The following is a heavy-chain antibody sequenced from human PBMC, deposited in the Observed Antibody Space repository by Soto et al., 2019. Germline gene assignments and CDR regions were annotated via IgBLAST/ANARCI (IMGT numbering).Heavy chain of an antibody. Sequence: EASVQVSCKASGYTFTSYGIHWVRQAPGQRLEWMGWINAANGDTKYSPKFQGRVTITRDTSASTAYMELSSLRSEDTAVYYCVRRHVSATGIDWFDPWGQGTLVTVSS. CDR1: GYTFTSYG. CDR3: VRRHVSATGIDWFDP. CDR2: INAANGDT. V-gene: IGHV1-3*01. D-gene: IGHD6-13*01. J-gene: IGHJ5*02.